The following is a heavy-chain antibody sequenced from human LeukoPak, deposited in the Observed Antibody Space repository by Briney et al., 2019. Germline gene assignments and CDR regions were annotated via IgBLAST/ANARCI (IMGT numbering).Heavy chain of an antibody. Sequence: GGSLRLSCAASGFTFSSYGLNWVRQAPGKGLEWVSSISSSSSYTYYADSVKGRFTISRDNAKNSLYLQMNSLRAEDTAVYYCARDHASGWYYGMHVWGQGTTVTVSS. CDR2: ISSSSSYT. D-gene: IGHD6-19*01. CDR3: ARDHASGWYYGMHV. V-gene: IGHV3-21*01. CDR1: GFTFSSYG. J-gene: IGHJ6*02.